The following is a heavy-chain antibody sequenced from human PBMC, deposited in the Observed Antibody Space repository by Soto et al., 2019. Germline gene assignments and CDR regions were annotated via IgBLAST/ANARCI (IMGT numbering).Heavy chain of an antibody. Sequence: ASVKVSCKASGYTFTNYEISWVRQAAGQGLEWMGWMTPGSGNTGFAHKFQGRVTMTRNISISTAYLELSRLRSDDTAMYYCARMASSGSLNWFDPWVQGTLVTVSS. V-gene: IGHV1-8*01. CDR3: ARMASSGSLNWFDP. CDR1: GYTFTNYE. CDR2: MTPGSGNT. D-gene: IGHD3-10*01. J-gene: IGHJ5*02.